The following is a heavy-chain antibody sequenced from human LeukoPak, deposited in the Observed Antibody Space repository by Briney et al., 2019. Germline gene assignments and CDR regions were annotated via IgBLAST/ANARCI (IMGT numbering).Heavy chain of an antibody. Sequence: GGSLRLSCAASGFTFSDYYMSWIRHAPGKGLEWVSYISSSSSYTNYADSVKGRFTISRDNAKNSLYLQMNSLGAEDAAVYYCARGPDARRGEGLDYWGQGTLVTVSS. CDR3: ARGPDARRGEGLDY. CDR2: ISSSSSYT. CDR1: GFTFSDYY. V-gene: IGHV3-11*06. D-gene: IGHD1-14*01. J-gene: IGHJ4*02.